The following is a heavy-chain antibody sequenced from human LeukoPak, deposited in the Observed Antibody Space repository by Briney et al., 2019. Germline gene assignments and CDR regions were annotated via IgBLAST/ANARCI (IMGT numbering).Heavy chain of an antibody. D-gene: IGHD2-15*01. Sequence: ESLKISRKGSGYSFTSYWIGWGRQMPGKGLEWMGIIYPGDSDTRYSPSFQGQVTISAAKSIDTACLHWESLKASDTAMFCWARYRVADPYYFDYRGQGTMVTVSS. V-gene: IGHV5-51*01. CDR2: IYPGDSDT. CDR3: ARYRVADPYYFDY. CDR1: GYSFTSYW. J-gene: IGHJ4*02.